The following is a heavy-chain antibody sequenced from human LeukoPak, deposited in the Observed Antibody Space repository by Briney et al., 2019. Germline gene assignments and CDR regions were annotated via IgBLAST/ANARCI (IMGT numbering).Heavy chain of an antibody. Sequence: GASLRLSCAASGFTFSSYSMNWVRQAPGKGLEWVSSISSSSSYIYYADSVKGRFTISRDNAKNSLYLQMNSLRAEDTAVYYCAKAAAAGYKLIRIYYYYGMDVWGKGTTVTVSS. V-gene: IGHV3-21*01. CDR1: GFTFSSYS. CDR2: ISSSSSYI. J-gene: IGHJ6*04. D-gene: IGHD6-13*01. CDR3: AKAAAAGYKLIRIYYYYGMDV.